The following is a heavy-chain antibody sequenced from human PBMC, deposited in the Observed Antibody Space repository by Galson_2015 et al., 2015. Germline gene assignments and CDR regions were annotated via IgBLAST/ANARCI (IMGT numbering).Heavy chain of an antibody. CDR3: ARHSGSYNWFDP. Sequence: ETLSLTCTVSGGSINSYYWSWIRQPPGKGLEWIGYIYYSGSTNYNPSLKSRIAISVDTSKNQFSLKLRTVTAADTAVYYCARHSGSYNWFDPWGQGTLVTVPS. J-gene: IGHJ5*02. D-gene: IGHD1-26*01. V-gene: IGHV4-59*08. CDR1: GGSINSYY. CDR2: IYYSGST.